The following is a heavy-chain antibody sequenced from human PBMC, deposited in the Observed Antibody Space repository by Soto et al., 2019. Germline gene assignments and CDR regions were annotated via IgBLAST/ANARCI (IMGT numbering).Heavy chain of an antibody. D-gene: IGHD6-19*01. V-gene: IGHV3-33*01. CDR3: ARESQWLGDFDY. CDR1: GFTFSGYG. J-gene: IGHJ4*02. Sequence: GGSLRLSCAASGFTFSGYGMHWVRQAPGKGLEWVAVIWYDGSNKYYADSVKGRFTISRDNSKNTLYLQMNSLRAEDTAVYYCARESQWLGDFDYWGQGTLVTVSS. CDR2: IWYDGSNK.